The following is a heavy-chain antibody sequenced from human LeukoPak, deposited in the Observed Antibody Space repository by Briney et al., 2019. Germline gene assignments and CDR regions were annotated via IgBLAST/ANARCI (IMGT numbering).Heavy chain of an antibody. CDR2: INPSVGSR. CDR1: GKTFTNYY. V-gene: IGHV1-46*01. CDR3: AFWDDSSPSAGYYYMDV. J-gene: IGHJ6*03. Sequence: ASVKISCKASGKTFTNYYMHWVRQAPGQGLEWMGLINPSVGSRVYAQKFQGRVTLTTDTSTSTVYMELTSLRYEDTAVHFCAFWDDSSPSAGYYYMDVWGKGTAVAVSS. D-gene: IGHD6-6*01.